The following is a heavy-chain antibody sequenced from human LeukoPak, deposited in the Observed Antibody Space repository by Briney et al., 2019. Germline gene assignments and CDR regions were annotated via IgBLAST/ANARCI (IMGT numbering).Heavy chain of an antibody. J-gene: IGHJ6*03. V-gene: IGHV3-30-3*01. CDR3: ARDSPDSSSWVGPMDV. CDR2: ISYDGSNK. CDR1: GFTFSSYA. D-gene: IGHD6-13*01. Sequence: PGRSLRLSCAASGFTFSSYAMHWVRQAPGKGLEWVAVISYDGSNKYYADSVKGRFTISRDNSKNTLYLQMNSLRAEDTAVYYCARDSPDSSSWVGPMDVWGKGTTVTVSS.